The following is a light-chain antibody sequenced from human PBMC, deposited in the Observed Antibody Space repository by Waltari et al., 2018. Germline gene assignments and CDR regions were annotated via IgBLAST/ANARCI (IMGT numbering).Light chain of an antibody. J-gene: IGLJ3*02. CDR3: RSRDTDGKHWV. V-gene: IGLV3-19*01. Sequence: SSELTQEPDVSVALGQTVNITCRGDSLKLFYASWYQQAPRQAPRLVIYRKNDRPSGIPGRFSASYSGDTSSLTITGAQPEDEGHYYCRSRDTDGKHWVFGGGTKVTV. CDR1: SLKLFY. CDR2: RKN.